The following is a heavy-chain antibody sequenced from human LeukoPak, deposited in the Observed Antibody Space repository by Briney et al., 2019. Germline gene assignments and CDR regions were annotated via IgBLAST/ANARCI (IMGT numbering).Heavy chain of an antibody. Sequence: SETLSLTCTVSGGSISSYYWSWIRQPPGKGLEWIGYIYYSGSTNYNPSLKSRVTISVDTSKNQFSLKLSSVTAADTAVYYCARHGRGVIIGPPPTQFDYWGQGTLVTVSS. CDR3: ARHGRGVIIGPPPTQFDY. CDR2: IYYSGST. CDR1: GGSISSYY. V-gene: IGHV4-59*01. J-gene: IGHJ4*02. D-gene: IGHD3-10*02.